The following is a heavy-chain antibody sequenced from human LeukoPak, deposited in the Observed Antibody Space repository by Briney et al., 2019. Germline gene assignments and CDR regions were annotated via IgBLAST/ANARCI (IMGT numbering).Heavy chain of an antibody. Sequence: ASVKVSCKASGYTFTSYYMHWVRQAPGQGLEWMGIINPSGGSTSYAQKFQGRVTMTRDTSTSTVYMELSSLRSEDTAVYYCAKDPRYAIEPNWFDPWGQGTLVTVSS. J-gene: IGHJ5*02. CDR1: GYTFTSYY. D-gene: IGHD2-8*01. CDR2: INPSGGST. CDR3: AKDPRYAIEPNWFDP. V-gene: IGHV1-46*01.